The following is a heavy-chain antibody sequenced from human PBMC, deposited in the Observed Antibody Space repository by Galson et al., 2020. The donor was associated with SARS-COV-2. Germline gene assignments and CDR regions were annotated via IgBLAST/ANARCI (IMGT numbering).Heavy chain of an antibody. V-gene: IGHV2-5*02. CDR2: IYWDDDK. Sequence: SGPTLVKPTQTLTLTCTFSGFSLSTSGVGVGWIRQPPGKALEWLALIYWDDDKRYSPSLKSRLTITKDTSKNQVVLTMTNRDPVDTATYYCAHHGLYSYGTTLEYYFDYWGQGTLVTVSS. CDR1: GFSLSTSGVG. J-gene: IGHJ4*02. CDR3: AHHGLYSYGTTLEYYFDY. D-gene: IGHD5-18*01.